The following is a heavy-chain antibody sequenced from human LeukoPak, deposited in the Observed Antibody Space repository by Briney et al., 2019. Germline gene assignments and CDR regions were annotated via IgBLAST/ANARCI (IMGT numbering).Heavy chain of an antibody. CDR1: GYTFTGYG. Sequence: ASVKVSCKASGYTFTGYGISWVRQAPGQGLEWMGWISAYNGNTNYAQKLQGRVTMTTDTSTSTAYMELRSLRSDDTAVYYCARDISTYYYDSSGSYWGQGTLVTVSS. V-gene: IGHV1-18*01. D-gene: IGHD3-22*01. CDR3: ARDISTYYYDSSGSY. J-gene: IGHJ4*02. CDR2: ISAYNGNT.